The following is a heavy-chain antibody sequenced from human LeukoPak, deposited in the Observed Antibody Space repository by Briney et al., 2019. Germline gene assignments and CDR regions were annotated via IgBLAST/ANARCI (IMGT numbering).Heavy chain of an antibody. CDR1: GFTFDDYA. CDR2: ISWDGGST. D-gene: IGHD3-10*01. V-gene: IGHV3-43*02. J-gene: IGHJ6*03. CDR3: AKATSDYGSGSYYIYYYYYMDV. Sequence: PGGSLRLSCAASGFTFDDYAMHWVRQAPGKGLEWVSLISWDGGSTYYADSVKGRFTISRDNSKNSLYLQMNSLRTEDTALYYCAKATSDYGSGSYYIYYYYYMDVWGKGTTVTVSS.